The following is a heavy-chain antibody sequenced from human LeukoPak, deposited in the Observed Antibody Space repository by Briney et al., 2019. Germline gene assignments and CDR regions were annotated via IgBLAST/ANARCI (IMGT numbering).Heavy chain of an antibody. CDR3: ARAGPGGFDP. Sequence: SETLSLTCTVSGGSISSGSYYWSWIRQPAGKGLEWIGRIYTSGSTNYNPSLKSRVTISVDTSKNQFSLKLSPVTAADTAVYYCARAGPGGFDPWGQGTLVTVSS. CDR2: IYTSGST. J-gene: IGHJ5*02. V-gene: IGHV4-61*02. D-gene: IGHD3-10*01. CDR1: GGSISSGSYY.